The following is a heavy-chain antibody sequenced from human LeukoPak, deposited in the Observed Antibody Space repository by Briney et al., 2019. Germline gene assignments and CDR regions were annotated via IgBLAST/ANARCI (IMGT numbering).Heavy chain of an antibody. V-gene: IGHV1-18*01. D-gene: IGHD2-15*01. Sequence: ASVKVSCKASGGTFSSYAISWVRQAPGQGLEWMGWISAYNGNTNYAQKLQGRVTMTTDTSTSTAYMELRSLRSDDTAVYYCARDGFVVAAPTFDYWGQGTLVTVSS. CDR2: ISAYNGNT. J-gene: IGHJ4*02. CDR1: GGTFSSYA. CDR3: ARDGFVVAAPTFDY.